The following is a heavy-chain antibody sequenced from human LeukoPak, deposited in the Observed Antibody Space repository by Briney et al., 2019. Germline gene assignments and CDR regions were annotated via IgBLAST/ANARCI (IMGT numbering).Heavy chain of an antibody. J-gene: IGHJ5*02. CDR2: IYHSGST. V-gene: IGHV4-38-2*02. D-gene: IGHD3-10*02. CDR3: ARVLFGELLSNWFDP. CDR1: GYSISSGYY. Sequence: SETLSLTCTVSGYSISSGYYWGWIRQPPGKGLEWIGSIYHSGSTYYNPSLKSRVTISVDTSKNQFSLKLSSVTAADTAVYYCARVLFGELLSNWFDPWGQGTQVTVSS.